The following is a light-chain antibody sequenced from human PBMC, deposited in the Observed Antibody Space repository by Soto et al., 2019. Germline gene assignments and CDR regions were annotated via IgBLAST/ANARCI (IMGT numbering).Light chain of an antibody. J-gene: IGLJ2*01. Sequence: QSVLTQAPSASGTPGQRVTISCSGSTSNIGRTTVNWYQQLPGTAPKLLIYIDNQRPSGVPERFSGSKSGTSASLAITGLQSEDEATYYCATWADSLNGPVFGGGTKLTVL. CDR1: TSNIGRTT. V-gene: IGLV1-44*01. CDR2: IDN. CDR3: ATWADSLNGPV.